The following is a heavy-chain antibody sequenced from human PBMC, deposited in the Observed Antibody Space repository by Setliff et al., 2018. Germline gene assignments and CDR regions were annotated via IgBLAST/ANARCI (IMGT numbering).Heavy chain of an antibody. CDR2: IIPLFGTA. V-gene: IGHV1-69*13. CDR3: ARDWELESNRHPAIFDY. Sequence: ASVKVSCKASGGNFRGSGFSWVRQAPGQGLEWVGRIIPLFGTANYLQDFQGRVTITADESTDTVYMELSDLRFEDTAMYYCARDWELESNRHPAIFDYWGQGTLVTSPQ. D-gene: IGHD3-10*01. CDR1: GGNFRGSG. J-gene: IGHJ4*01.